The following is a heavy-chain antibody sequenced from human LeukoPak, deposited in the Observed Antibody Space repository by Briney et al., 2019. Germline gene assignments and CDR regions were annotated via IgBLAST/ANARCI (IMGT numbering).Heavy chain of an antibody. CDR3: ARAPDYGDLSLDS. V-gene: IGHV3-64*02. CDR1: GFTFSSYA. D-gene: IGHD4-17*01. CDR2: ISSNGGSS. Sequence: QPGGSLRLSCVASGFTFSSYAMHWVRQAPGKGLEYVSTISSNGGSSYYADSVKDRFTISRDNSRNTLYLQMGSLRAEDMAVYYCARAPDYGDLSLDSWGQGTLVTVSS. J-gene: IGHJ4*02.